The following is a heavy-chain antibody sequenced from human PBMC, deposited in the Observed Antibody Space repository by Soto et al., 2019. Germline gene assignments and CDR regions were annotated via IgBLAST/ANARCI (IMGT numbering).Heavy chain of an antibody. J-gene: IGHJ4*02. Sequence: PXGSLILSCAASGHTYRSHAMNWVRQTQEKGLDWVSSIISTSTYTHYADSVKGRFTISRDNANNSLFLQMNSLRAEDTAIYYCARDLALAGNYWGQGALVTVSS. D-gene: IGHD6-19*01. CDR3: ARDLALAGNY. V-gene: IGHV3-21*01. CDR1: GHTYRSHA. CDR2: IISTSTYT.